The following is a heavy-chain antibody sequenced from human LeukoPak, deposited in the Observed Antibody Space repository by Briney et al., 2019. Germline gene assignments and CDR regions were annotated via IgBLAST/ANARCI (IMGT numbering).Heavy chain of an antibody. CDR1: GFTFSNYA. CDR2: ISGSGSST. V-gene: IGHV3-23*01. Sequence: PGGSLRLSCAASGFTFSNYAMSWVRQAPGKGLEWVSAISGSGSSTYYADSVKGRFTISRDNSKNTLFLQMSSLRVEDTAIYYCAKARAVVTAIQDYWGQGTLVTVSS. D-gene: IGHD2-21*02. CDR3: AKARAVVTAIQDY. J-gene: IGHJ4*02.